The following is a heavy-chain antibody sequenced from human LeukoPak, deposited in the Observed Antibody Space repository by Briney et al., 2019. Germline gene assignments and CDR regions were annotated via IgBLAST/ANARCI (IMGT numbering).Heavy chain of an antibody. CDR3: ARGGIDCSGGSCFYYFDH. D-gene: IGHD2-15*01. V-gene: IGHV1-69*04. CDR1: GGTLTNYA. J-gene: IGHJ4*02. Sequence: SVKVSCKASGGTLTNYAINWVRQAPGQGLEWMGRIVPIVGIANYAQKFQGRVTITADKSTTTAHMELSSLRSEDTAVYYCARGGIDCSGGSCFYYFDHWGQGTLVTVSS. CDR2: IVPIVGIA.